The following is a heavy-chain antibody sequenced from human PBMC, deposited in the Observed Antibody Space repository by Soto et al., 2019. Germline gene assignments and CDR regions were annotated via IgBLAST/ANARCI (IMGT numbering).Heavy chain of an antibody. CDR2: ISYDGTNE. D-gene: IGHD2-15*01. CDR1: GFIFSTYA. J-gene: IGHJ1*01. Sequence: QVQLEESGGGVVQPGRSLRLSCAASGFIFSTYAMHGVRQAPGKGLEWVAVISYDGTNEYYADSVKGRFTISRDNSKNTLYLQMNSLRAEDTAVYYCAREGYCWGQGTLVTVSS. V-gene: IGHV3-30-3*01. CDR3: AREGYC.